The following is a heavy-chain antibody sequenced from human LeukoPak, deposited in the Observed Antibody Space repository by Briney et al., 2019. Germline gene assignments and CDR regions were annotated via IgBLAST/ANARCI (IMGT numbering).Heavy chain of an antibody. Sequence: GGSLRLSCAASGFTVSSNYMSWVRQAPGKGLEWVSVIYSGGSTYYADSVKGRFTISRDNSKNTLYLQMNSLRAEDTAVYYCARARGITMLPHYWGQGTRVTVSS. CDR2: IYSGGST. CDR1: GFTVSSNY. V-gene: IGHV3-53*01. CDR3: ARARGITMLPHY. J-gene: IGHJ4*02. D-gene: IGHD3-10*02.